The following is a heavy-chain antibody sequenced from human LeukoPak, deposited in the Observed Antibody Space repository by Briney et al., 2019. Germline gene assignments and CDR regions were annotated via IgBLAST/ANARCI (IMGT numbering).Heavy chain of an antibody. J-gene: IGHJ6*03. Sequence: GGSLRLSCAASRFTFRNYGMHWVRQTPGKGLERVSFIWSDGNNRFYADSAKGRFTISRDNSKNMLYLQMDTLRAEDTALYYCAKDPGASVSGFHMDVWGKGTTVIVSS. V-gene: IGHV3-30*02. CDR2: IWSDGNNR. D-gene: IGHD2-8*02. CDR1: RFTFRNYG. CDR3: AKDPGASVSGFHMDV.